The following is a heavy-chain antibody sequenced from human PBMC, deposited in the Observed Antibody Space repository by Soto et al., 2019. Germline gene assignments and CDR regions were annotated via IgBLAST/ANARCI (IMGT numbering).Heavy chain of an antibody. Sequence: SETLSLTCSVFGGSVSSDRYSWTWNRQPPGAGQEWIGYINFSGTTNYNPSLKSRVTISVDTSKNQFSLKLSSVTAADTAVYYCARNEVEYSSSLPLDYWGQGTLVTVSS. J-gene: IGHJ4*02. D-gene: IGHD6-6*01. CDR3: ARNEVEYSSSLPLDY. CDR1: GGSVSSDRYS. CDR2: INFSGTT. V-gene: IGHV4-61*01.